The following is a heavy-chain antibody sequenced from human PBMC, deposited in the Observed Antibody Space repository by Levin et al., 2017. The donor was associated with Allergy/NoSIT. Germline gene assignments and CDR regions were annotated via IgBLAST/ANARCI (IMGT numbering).Heavy chain of an antibody. CDR2: IKQDGSEK. Sequence: GGSLRLSCAATGFTFSSYWMNWVRQAPGKGLEWVADIKQDGSEKYYVDSVKGRFTISRDNAENSLYLQMNSLRAEDTAVYCCAGVDGYSSRYWGQGTLVTVSS. CDR1: GFTFSSYW. V-gene: IGHV3-7*04. D-gene: IGHD5-18*01. CDR3: AGVDGYSSRY. J-gene: IGHJ4*02.